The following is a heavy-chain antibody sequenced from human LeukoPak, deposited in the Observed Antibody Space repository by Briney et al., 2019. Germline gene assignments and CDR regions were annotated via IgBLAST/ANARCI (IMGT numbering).Heavy chain of an antibody. D-gene: IGHD4-23*01. V-gene: IGHV4-31*03. CDR1: GGSISSGGYY. J-gene: IGHJ4*02. CDR2: IYFSGST. Sequence: SGTLSLTCTVSGGSISSGGYYWSWIRQHPGKGLEWIRCIYFSGSTYYNPSLKSRVTISVDTSKNQFSLQLSSVTAANTAVYYCARDYYGGNPGYYFDHWGQGTLVTVSS. CDR3: ARDYYGGNPGYYFDH.